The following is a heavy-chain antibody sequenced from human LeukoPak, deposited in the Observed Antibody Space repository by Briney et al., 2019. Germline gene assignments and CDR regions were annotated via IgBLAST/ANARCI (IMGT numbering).Heavy chain of an antibody. J-gene: IGHJ3*02. CDR2: ISSSGTYI. Sequence: GGSLRLSCAASEFNFSTYSMNWVRQAPGKGLEWVSSISSSGTYINYADSVKGRFTISRDNAKNSLYLQMNSLRAEDTAVYYCARDKVMGTMGDAFDMWGQGTMVTVSA. CDR3: ARDKVMGTMGDAFDM. CDR1: EFNFSTYS. V-gene: IGHV3-21*06. D-gene: IGHD1-7*01.